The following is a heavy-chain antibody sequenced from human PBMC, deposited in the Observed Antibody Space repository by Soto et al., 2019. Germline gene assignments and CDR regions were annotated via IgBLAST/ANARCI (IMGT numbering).Heavy chain of an antibody. J-gene: IGHJ5*02. Sequence: GTISSYGGSWIRQTTRKRLEWIGYIYYSGTTTYTPSLKRPVTISVDTSKNQFSLKLSSVTTADTAVYYCSILFDHGYFDWKTNNWFDPWGKAPLVTSPQ. CDR2: IYYSGTT. D-gene: IGHD3-9*01. CDR3: SILFDHGYFDWKTNNWFDP. V-gene: IGHV4-59*01. CDR1: GTISSYG.